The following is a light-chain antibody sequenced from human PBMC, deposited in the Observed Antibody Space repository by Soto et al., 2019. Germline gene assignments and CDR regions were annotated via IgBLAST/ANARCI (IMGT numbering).Light chain of an antibody. CDR1: QSLLHSNGYNY. J-gene: IGKJ1*01. CDR2: LGS. V-gene: IGKV2-28*01. CDR3: MQALQTWT. Sequence: DIVMTQSPLSPPVTPGEPASISCRSSQSLLHSNGYNYLDWYLQKPGQSPQLLIYLGSNRASGVPDRFSGSGSGTDFTLKISRVEAEYVGVYYCMQALQTWTFGQGTKVEIK.